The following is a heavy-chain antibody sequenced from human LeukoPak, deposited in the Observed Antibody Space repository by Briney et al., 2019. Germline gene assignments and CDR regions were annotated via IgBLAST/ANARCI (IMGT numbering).Heavy chain of an antibody. Sequence: SVKVSCKASGGTFSRYAISWVRQGPGQGLEWMGGIIPIFGTANYAQKFQGRVTITTDESTSTAYMELSSLRSEDTAVYYCARDPGLAARAGFQHWGQGTLVPVSS. CDR1: GGTFSRYA. J-gene: IGHJ1*01. CDR2: IIPIFGTA. D-gene: IGHD6-6*01. CDR3: ARDPGLAARAGFQH. V-gene: IGHV1-69*05.